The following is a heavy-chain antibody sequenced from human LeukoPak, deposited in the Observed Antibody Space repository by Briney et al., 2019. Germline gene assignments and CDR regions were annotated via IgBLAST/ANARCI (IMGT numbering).Heavy chain of an antibody. J-gene: IGHJ3*02. V-gene: IGHV3-23*01. CDR1: GFTFSDHY. CDR2: ISGSGGST. D-gene: IGHD3-16*01. CDR3: AKGGIIPDDAFDI. Sequence: GGSLRLSCAASGFTFSDHYMDWVRQAPGKGLEWVSAISGSGGSTYYADSVKGRFTISRDNSKNTLYLQMNSLRAEDTAVYYCAKGGIIPDDAFDIWGQGTMVTVSS.